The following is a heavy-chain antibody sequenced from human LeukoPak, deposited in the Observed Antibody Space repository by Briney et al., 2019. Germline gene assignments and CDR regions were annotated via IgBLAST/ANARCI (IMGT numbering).Heavy chain of an antibody. Sequence: GGSLRLSCAASGFTFSSYAMNWVRQAPGKGLEWVSAISGSGGSTYYADSVKGRFTISRDNSKNTLYLQMNSLRAEDTAVYYCAKDNSNLGAYEYWGQGTLVTVSS. D-gene: IGHD4-11*01. V-gene: IGHV3-23*01. CDR3: AKDNSNLGAYEY. J-gene: IGHJ4*02. CDR1: GFTFSSYA. CDR2: ISGSGGST.